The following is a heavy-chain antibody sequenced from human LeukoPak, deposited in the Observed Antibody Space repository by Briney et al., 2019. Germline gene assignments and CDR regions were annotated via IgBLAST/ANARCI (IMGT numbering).Heavy chain of an antibody. D-gene: IGHD6-6*01. CDR2: IYPGDSDT. CDR3: ARQKYSSASYYYYMDV. CDR1: GYSFSDYW. J-gene: IGHJ6*03. Sequence: GESLKISCKGSGYSFSDYWIGWVRPMPGKGLEWMGIIYPGDSDTSYSPSFQGQVTISADKSISTAYLQWSSLKASDTAIYYCARQKYSSASYYYYMDVWGKGTTVTVSS. V-gene: IGHV5-51*01.